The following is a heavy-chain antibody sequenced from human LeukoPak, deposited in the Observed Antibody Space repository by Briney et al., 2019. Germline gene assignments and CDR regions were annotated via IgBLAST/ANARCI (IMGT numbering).Heavy chain of an antibody. CDR3: ARDLTFRIAAPDY. Sequence: GGSLRLSCAASGFTFSSYSMNWVRQAPGKGLEWVSSISSSSSYMYYADSVKGRFTISRDNAKNSLYLQMNSLRAEDTAVYYCARDLTFRIAAPDYWGQGTLVTVSS. CDR1: GFTFSSYS. D-gene: IGHD6-13*01. CDR2: ISSSSSYM. V-gene: IGHV3-21*01. J-gene: IGHJ4*02.